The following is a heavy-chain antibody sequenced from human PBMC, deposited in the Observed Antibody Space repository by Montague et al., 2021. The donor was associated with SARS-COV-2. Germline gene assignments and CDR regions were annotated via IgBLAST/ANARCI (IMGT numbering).Heavy chain of an antibody. D-gene: IGHD2-2*01. J-gene: IGHJ4*02. CDR3: AKETAAIGNPLFDS. CDR1: GFTFSSYA. Sequence: SLRLSCAASGFTFSSYAMSWVRQAPGKGLEWVSGIINNSSKTFYADSVKGRFVISRDNSDKMVYLQLNSLRAEDTAIYYCAKETAAIGNPLFDSWGQGTLVTVSS. CDR2: IINNSSKT. V-gene: IGHV3-23*01.